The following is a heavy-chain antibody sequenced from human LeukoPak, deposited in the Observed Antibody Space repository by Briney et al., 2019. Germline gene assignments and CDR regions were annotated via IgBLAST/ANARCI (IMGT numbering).Heavy chain of an antibody. D-gene: IGHD1-26*01. V-gene: IGHV3-66*01. CDR2: IYSGGDT. CDR3: ARRSGEGYVDC. J-gene: IGHJ4*02. Sequence: PGGSLRLSCEASGFIVSSNSMTWVRQAPGKGLEWLSVIYSGGDTYYADSVKGRFTISRDNSKNTLYLQMNSLRAEDTAVYYCARRSGEGYVDCWGQGTLVTVSS. CDR1: GFIVSSNS.